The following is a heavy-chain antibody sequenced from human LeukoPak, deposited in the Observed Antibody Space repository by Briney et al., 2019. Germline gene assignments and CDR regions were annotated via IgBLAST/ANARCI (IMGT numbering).Heavy chain of an antibody. J-gene: IGHJ5*02. CDR2: INWNGGST. Sequence: GGSLRLSCAASGFTFDDYGMSWVRQAPGKGLEWVSGINWNGGSTGYADSVKGRFTISRDNAKNSLYLQMNSLRAEDTALYYCTRGVSSSGWPNNWFDPWGQGTLVTVSS. CDR3: TRGVSSSGWPNNWFDP. V-gene: IGHV3-20*04. D-gene: IGHD6-19*01. CDR1: GFTFDDYG.